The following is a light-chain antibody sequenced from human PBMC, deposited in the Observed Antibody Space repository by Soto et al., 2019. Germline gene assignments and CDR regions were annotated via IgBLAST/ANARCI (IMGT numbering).Light chain of an antibody. CDR1: QSISVS. CDR2: DAS. Sequence: DIQMTQSPSTLSASVGDRVTITCRASQSISVSLAWYQQKPGKAPNLLLYDASTLKSGVPSRFSGSGSGTEFTLTISSLQPDDFATYYCQHSNSYSDAFGQGNRWIS. J-gene: IGKJ1*01. V-gene: IGKV1-5*01. CDR3: QHSNSYSDA.